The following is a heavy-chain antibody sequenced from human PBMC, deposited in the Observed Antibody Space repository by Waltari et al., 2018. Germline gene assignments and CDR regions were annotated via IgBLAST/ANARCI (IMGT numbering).Heavy chain of an antibody. CDR2: IYYSGST. V-gene: IGHV4-39*01. J-gene: IGHJ2*01. D-gene: IGHD2-15*01. CDR1: GCSISSSSYY. CDR3: ASPNGGNWYFDL. Sequence: QLQLQESGPGLVKPSETLSLTCTVSGCSISSSSYYWGWIRQPPGKGLEWIGSIYYSGSTYHNPSLKSRVTISVDTSKNQFSLKLSSVTAADTAVYYWASPNGGNWYFDLWGRGTLVTVSS.